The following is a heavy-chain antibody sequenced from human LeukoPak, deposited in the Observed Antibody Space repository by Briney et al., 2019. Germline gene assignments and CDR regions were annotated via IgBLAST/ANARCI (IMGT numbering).Heavy chain of an antibody. V-gene: IGHV3-21*01. J-gene: IGHJ3*02. CDR1: GFTFSRHS. CDR2: ISSSSSYI. Sequence: PGGSLRLSCEASGFTFSRHSSNWVRQAPGKGLEWVSSISSSSSYIYYADSVKGRFTISRDNAKNSLYLQMNSLRADDTAVYYCARDSGNYLDAFDIWGQGTMVTVSS. D-gene: IGHD1-7*01. CDR3: ARDSGNYLDAFDI.